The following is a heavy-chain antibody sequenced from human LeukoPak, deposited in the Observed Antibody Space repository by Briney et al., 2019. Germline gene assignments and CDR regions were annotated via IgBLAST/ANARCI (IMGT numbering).Heavy chain of an antibody. J-gene: IGHJ4*02. D-gene: IGHD2-21*01. CDR1: GFTFSSYA. CDR2: ISGSGGST. Sequence: GGSLRLSCAASGFTFSSYALSWVRQAPGKGLEWVSAISGSGGSTYYADSVKGRFTISRDNSKNTLYLQMNSLRAEDTAVYYCAKFLPTHIVVANYYFDYWGQGTLVTVSS. V-gene: IGHV3-23*01. CDR3: AKFLPTHIVVANYYFDY.